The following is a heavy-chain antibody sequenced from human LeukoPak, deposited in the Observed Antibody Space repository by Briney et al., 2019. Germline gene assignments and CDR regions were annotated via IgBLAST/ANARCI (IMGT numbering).Heavy chain of an antibody. J-gene: IGHJ4*02. D-gene: IGHD2-15*01. CDR1: GGSISSYY. Sequence: SETLSLTCTVSGGSISSYYWSWIRQPAGKGLEWIGRIYTSGSTNYNPSLKSRVTMSVDTSKNQFSLKLSSVTAADTAVYYCARDASILTPYYFDYWGQGTLVTVSS. CDR2: IYTSGST. CDR3: ARDASILTPYYFDY. V-gene: IGHV4-4*07.